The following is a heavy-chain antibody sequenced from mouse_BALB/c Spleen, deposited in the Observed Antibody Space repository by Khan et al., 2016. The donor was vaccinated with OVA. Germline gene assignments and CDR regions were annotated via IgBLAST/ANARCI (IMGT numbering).Heavy chain of an antibody. D-gene: IGHD1-1*01. J-gene: IGHJ1*01. Sequence: VQLKESGPDLVKPGASVKISCKASGYSFTGYYIHWVKQSHGKSLEWIGRVNPNNGGTSYNQKFKGNAILTVDKSSNTAYMELRSLTSEDSAVYSCAIYHGYFDVWGAGTTVTVSS. CDR1: GYSFTGYY. CDR3: AIYHGYFDV. CDR2: VNPNNGGT. V-gene: IGHV1-26*01.